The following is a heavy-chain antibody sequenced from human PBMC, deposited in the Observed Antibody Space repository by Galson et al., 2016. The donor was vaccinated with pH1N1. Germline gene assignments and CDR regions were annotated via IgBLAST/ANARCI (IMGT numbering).Heavy chain of an antibody. CDR2: FHHTDGT. CDR1: GGSISSDTYY. J-gene: IGHJ5*02. CDR3: ARSAQWLLYSRFDP. Sequence: TLSLTCTVSGGSISSDTYYWGWIRQPPGKGLEWIGSFHHTDGTYYNPSLKSRVTISVDTSKSQVSLTLSSVSAADTAMYYCARSAQWLLYSRFDPWGQGILVTVSS. D-gene: IGHD6-19*01. V-gene: IGHV4-39*07.